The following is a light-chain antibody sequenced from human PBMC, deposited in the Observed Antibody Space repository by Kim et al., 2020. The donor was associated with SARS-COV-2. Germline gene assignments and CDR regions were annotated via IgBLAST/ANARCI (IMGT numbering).Light chain of an antibody. J-gene: IGKJ2*01. CDR2: TAS. V-gene: IGKV1-16*01. CDR1: QGIHNY. CDR3: QHYNNYAPT. Sequence: SASVGDRVTITCRASQGIHNYLALFQQKPGKAPKSLVYTASTLESGVPSRFSGSGSGTDFTLTISSLQPEDFGTYYCQHYNNYAPTFGQGTKLEI.